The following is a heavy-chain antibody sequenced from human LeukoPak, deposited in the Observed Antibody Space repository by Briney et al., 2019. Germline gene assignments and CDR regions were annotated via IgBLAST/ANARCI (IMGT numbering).Heavy chain of an antibody. D-gene: IGHD6-19*01. CDR3: ARAPSGWYFDS. CDR1: GFTFSSYA. Sequence: GGSLRLSCAASGFTFSSYAMSWVRQAPGKGLEWVSAISGSGGSTYYADSVKGRFTISRDSSKNTLYLQMNSLRAEDTAVYYCARAPSGWYFDSWGQGTLVTVSS. J-gene: IGHJ4*02. CDR2: ISGSGGST. V-gene: IGHV3-23*01.